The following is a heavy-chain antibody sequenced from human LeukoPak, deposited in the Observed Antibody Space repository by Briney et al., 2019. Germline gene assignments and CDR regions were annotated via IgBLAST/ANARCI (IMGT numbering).Heavy chain of an antibody. J-gene: IGHJ4*02. CDR1: GGAISSYY. CDR2: IYTSGST. D-gene: IGHD3-10*01. V-gene: IGHV4-4*07. CDR3: AREIGSGSYYNVPYYFDY. Sequence: PSETLSLTCTVSGGAISSYYWSCIRQPAGKGLEWIGRIYTSGSTNYNPSLKSRVTMSVDTSKNQFSLKLSSVTAADTAVYYCAREIGSGSYYNVPYYFDYWGQGTLVTVSS.